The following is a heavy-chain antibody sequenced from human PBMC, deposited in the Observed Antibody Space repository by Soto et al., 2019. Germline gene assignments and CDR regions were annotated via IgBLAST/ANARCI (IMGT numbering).Heavy chain of an antibody. V-gene: IGHV3-7*03. CDR3: ARGDYFDRRFDN. Sequence: EVQLVESGGDLVQPGGSLRLSCAASGFTFSSNWMSWVRQAPGKGLEWVATIKQDGSEKYYVDSVKGRFTVSRDNAKNSLYLQMNSLRAEDTAVYYCARGDYFDRRFDNWGQGALVTVSS. CDR1: GFTFSSNW. J-gene: IGHJ4*02. CDR2: IKQDGSEK. D-gene: IGHD3-9*01.